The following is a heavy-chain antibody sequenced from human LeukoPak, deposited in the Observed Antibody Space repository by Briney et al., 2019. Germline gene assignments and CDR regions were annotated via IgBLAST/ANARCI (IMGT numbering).Heavy chain of an antibody. J-gene: IGHJ4*02. D-gene: IGHD6-19*01. CDR1: GFTFDDYA. CDR3: AKDGYSSGWLPSY. Sequence: GRSLRLSCATSGFTFDDYAMHWVRQAPGKGLEWVSGISGSGGSTDYADSVKGRFTISRDNSKNTLYLQMNSLRAEDTAVYYCAKDGYSSGWLPSYWGQGTLVTVSS. CDR2: ISGSGGST. V-gene: IGHV3-23*01.